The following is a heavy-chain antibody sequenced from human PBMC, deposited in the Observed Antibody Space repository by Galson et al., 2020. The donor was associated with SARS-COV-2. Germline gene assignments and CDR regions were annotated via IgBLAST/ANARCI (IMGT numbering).Heavy chain of an antibody. V-gene: IGHV4-59*01. CDR1: GDAINTYY. Sequence: SETLSLTCTVSGDAINTYYWSWIRQPPGKGLEWIGYIYFTGRTNYNPSLKSRVTISVDTSKNHFSLKLSSVTAADTAVYFCARSCSSATCPLDYWGQGILVAVSS. CDR2: IYFTGRT. CDR3: ARSCSSATCPLDY. D-gene: IGHD2-2*01. J-gene: IGHJ4*02.